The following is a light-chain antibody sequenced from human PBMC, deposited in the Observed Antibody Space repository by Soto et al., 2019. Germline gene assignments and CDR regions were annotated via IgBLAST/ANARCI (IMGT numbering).Light chain of an antibody. CDR2: GNS. V-gene: IGLV1-40*01. CDR3: QSYDTSLRGWV. CDR1: SSNIGAGFD. J-gene: IGLJ3*02. Sequence: QPVLTQPPSVSGAPGQRVTISCTGSSSNIGAGFDVHWYRQLPGTSPKLLIFGNSNRPSGVPDRFSGARSGTSASLAITGLQAEDEADYYCQSYDTSLRGWVFGGGTKVTVL.